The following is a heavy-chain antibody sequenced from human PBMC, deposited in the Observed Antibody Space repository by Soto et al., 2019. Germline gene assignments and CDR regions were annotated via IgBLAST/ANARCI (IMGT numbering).Heavy chain of an antibody. Sequence: GGSLRLSCAVSGFTFSSYSMNWVRQAPGKGLEWVSYISSGSSTIYYADSVKGRFTISRDNAKNPLYLQMNSLRAEDTAVYYCAREGGSIAAAGTEDYYYYYMDVWGKGTTVTVSS. CDR2: ISSGSSTI. V-gene: IGHV3-48*01. CDR3: AREGGSIAAAGTEDYYYYYMDV. CDR1: GFTFSSYS. J-gene: IGHJ6*03. D-gene: IGHD6-13*01.